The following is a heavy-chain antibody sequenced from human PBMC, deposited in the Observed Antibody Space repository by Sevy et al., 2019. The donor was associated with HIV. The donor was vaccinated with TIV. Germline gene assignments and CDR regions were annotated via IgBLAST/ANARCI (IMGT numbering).Heavy chain of an antibody. V-gene: IGHV1-18*01. D-gene: IGHD5-12*01. J-gene: IGHJ6*03. Sequence: ASVKVSCKASGYTFTSYGISWVRQAPGQGLEWMGWISAYNGNTNYAQMLQGRVTMTTDTSTSTAYMELRSLRSDDTAVYYCARKAGYSGYDYTGYDYYYYYMDVWGKGTTVTVSS. CDR3: ARKAGYSGYDYTGYDYYYYYMDV. CDR2: ISAYNGNT. CDR1: GYTFTSYG.